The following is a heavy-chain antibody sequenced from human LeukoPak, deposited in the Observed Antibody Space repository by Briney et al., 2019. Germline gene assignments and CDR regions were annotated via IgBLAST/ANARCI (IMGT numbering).Heavy chain of an antibody. J-gene: IGHJ6*03. D-gene: IGHD3-3*01. Sequence: SQTLSLTCTVSGASISSGSYYWNWIRQPAGKGLEWIGRIFASGSTNYNPSLKSRVTISLDTSKNQLSLKLSSVTAADTAVYYCARGGYDVWSGYYPYFYFMDVWGKGTKVIVSS. CDR2: IFASGST. V-gene: IGHV4-61*02. CDR1: GASISSGSYY. CDR3: ARGGYDVWSGYYPYFYFMDV.